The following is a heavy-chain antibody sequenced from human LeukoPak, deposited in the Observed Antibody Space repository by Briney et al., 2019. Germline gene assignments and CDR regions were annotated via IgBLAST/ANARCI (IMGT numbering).Heavy chain of an antibody. CDR3: ARTSSWYGGVYDY. Sequence: SGPTLVNPPQILTLTRTFSGFSLSSSGMCVTWIREPLGKVLEWLARPDWDADEYYRTSLKPGLTISQDTSKNWVLLTLTSMHPVDTATYYCARTSSWYGGVYDYWGQGTLVTVSS. CDR2: PDWDADE. CDR1: GFSLSSSGMC. D-gene: IGHD6-13*01. V-gene: IGHV2-70*11. J-gene: IGHJ4*02.